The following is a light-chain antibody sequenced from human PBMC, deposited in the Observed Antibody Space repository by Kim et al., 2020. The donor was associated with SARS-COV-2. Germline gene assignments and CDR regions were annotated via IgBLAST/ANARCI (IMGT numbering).Light chain of an antibody. CDR2: DAS. V-gene: IGKV3-11*01. Sequence: YLSPGERATLSCRASQSVSSYLAWYQQKRGKAPRLLIYDASNRATGIPARFSGSGSGTDFTLTISSLEPEDFAVYYCQQRSNWWTFGQGTKVEIK. J-gene: IGKJ1*01. CDR3: QQRSNWWT. CDR1: QSVSSY.